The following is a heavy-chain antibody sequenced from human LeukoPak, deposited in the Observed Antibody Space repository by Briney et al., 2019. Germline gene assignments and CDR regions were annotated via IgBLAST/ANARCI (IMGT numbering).Heavy chain of an antibody. J-gene: IGHJ4*02. CDR3: ASRAFTMIVFDY. CDR2: IIPIFGTA. CDR1: GGTFSSYA. Sequence: ASVKVSCKASGGTFSSYAISWVRQAPGQGLEWMGGIIPIFGTANYAQKFQGRVTITADESTSTAYMELSSLRSEDTAVYYCASRAFTMIVFDYWGQGTLVTVSS. D-gene: IGHD3-22*01. V-gene: IGHV1-69*13.